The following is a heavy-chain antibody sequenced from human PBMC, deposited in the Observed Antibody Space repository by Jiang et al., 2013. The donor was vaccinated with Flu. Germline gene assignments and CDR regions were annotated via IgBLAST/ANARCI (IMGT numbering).Heavy chain of an antibody. CDR3: ARIRVAAAGFYYGMDV. D-gene: IGHD6-13*01. V-gene: IGHV2-70*11. Sequence: KPTQTLTLTCTFSGFSLSTSGMCVSWIRQPPGKALEWLARIDWDDDKYYSTSLKTRLTISKDTSKNXVVLAMTNMDPVDTATHYCARIRVAAAGFYYGMDVWGKGTTVTVSS. CDR1: GFSLSTSGMC. J-gene: IGHJ6*04. CDR2: IDWDDDK.